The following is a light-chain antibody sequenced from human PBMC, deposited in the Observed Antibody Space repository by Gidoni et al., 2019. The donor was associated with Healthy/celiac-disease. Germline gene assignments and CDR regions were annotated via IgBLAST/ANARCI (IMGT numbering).Light chain of an antibody. CDR2: EVS. V-gene: IGLV2-14*01. J-gene: IGLJ2*01. CDR1: SSDVGGYNY. Sequence: QSALTQPASVSGSPGQSITISCTGTSSDVGGYNYVSWYQQHPGKAPKLMIYEVSNRPSGVSNRFSGSKSGNTASLTISWLQAEDEADYYCSSYTSSSTYVVFGGGTKLTLL. CDR3: SSYTSSSTYVV.